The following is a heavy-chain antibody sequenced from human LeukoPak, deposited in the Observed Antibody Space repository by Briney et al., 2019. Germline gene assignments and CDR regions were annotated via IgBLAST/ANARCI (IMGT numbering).Heavy chain of an antibody. CDR1: GGTFSSYA. J-gene: IGHJ5*02. D-gene: IGHD6-13*01. CDR3: ARHDSYSSSFPYNWFDP. Sequence: KVSCKASGGTFSSYAISWVRQAPGQGLEWMGGIIPIFGTANYAQKFQSRVTITADKSTTTAYMELSSLRSEDTAVYFCARHDSYSSSFPYNWFDPWGQGTLVTVSS. CDR2: IIPIFGTA. V-gene: IGHV1-69*06.